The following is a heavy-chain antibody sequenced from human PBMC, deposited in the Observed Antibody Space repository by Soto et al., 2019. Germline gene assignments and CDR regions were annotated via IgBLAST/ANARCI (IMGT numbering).Heavy chain of an antibody. CDR2: VYHTGTT. Sequence: QVRLQESGPGLVKPSGTLSLTCDVSGDSISSINWWIWVRQPPGKGLQWIGEVYHTGTTNYNPSLKSRVPIAFDKSHKPLTLTATPVTAADTSVYYSARTSAFFAIPLLDPWGQGALVTVS. V-gene: IGHV4-4*02. CDR3: ARTSAFFAIPLLDP. J-gene: IGHJ5*01. CDR1: GDSISSINW. D-gene: IGHD2-2*02.